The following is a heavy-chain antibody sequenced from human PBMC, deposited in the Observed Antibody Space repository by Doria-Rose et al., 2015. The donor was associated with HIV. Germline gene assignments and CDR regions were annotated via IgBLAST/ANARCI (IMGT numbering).Heavy chain of an antibody. CDR1: GVSLSSPGMG. J-gene: IGHJ4*02. V-gene: IGHV2-26*01. Sequence: QITLKESGPVLVKPTETLTLTCTVSGVSLSSPGMGVSWIRQPPGKALEWLAYNISDDERSYLTSLKSRLTISRGTSKSQVVLIMTDMDPVDTATYYCARIKSSRWYHKYYLDFWGQGTLVIVSA. CDR3: ARIKSSRWYHKYYLDF. CDR2: NISDDER. D-gene: IGHD6-13*01.